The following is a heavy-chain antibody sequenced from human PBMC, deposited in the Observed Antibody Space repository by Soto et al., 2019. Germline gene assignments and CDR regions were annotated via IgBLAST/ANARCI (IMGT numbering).Heavy chain of an antibody. Sequence: SETLSLTCTVSGGSISSYYWSWIRQPPGKGLEWIGYIYYSGSTNYNPSLKSRVTISVDTSKNQFSLKLSSVTAADTAVYYCARVEGGFYGSGSWVALFVIWGQGTMVTVSS. CDR2: IYYSGST. CDR1: GGSISSYY. J-gene: IGHJ3*02. D-gene: IGHD3-10*01. V-gene: IGHV4-59*01. CDR3: ARVEGGFYGSGSWVALFVI.